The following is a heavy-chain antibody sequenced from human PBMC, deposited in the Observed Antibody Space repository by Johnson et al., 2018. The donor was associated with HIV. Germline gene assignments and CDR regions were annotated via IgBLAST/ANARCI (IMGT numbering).Heavy chain of an antibody. J-gene: IGHJ3*01. Sequence: VQLVESGGGLVQPGRSLILSCAASGFTFNDYAMHWVRQAPGKGLEWVSGISWNSGSIGYADSVKGRFTISRDNAKNSLYLQMSSLRAEDTALYYCAKDQWSSSWTNDAFDFWGQGTLVTVS. D-gene: IGHD6-13*01. CDR1: GFTFNDYA. CDR2: ISWNSGSI. V-gene: IGHV3-9*01. CDR3: AKDQWSSSWTNDAFDF.